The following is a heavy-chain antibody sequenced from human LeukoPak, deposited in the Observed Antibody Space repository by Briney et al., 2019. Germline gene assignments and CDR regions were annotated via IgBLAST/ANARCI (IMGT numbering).Heavy chain of an antibody. J-gene: IGHJ4*02. V-gene: IGHV4-30-2*01. D-gene: IGHD2/OR15-2a*01. CDR3: ARAAVNRSGFDY. CDR2: IYHSGST. CDR1: GGSISSGGYS. Sequence: PSQSLSLNCAVSGGSISSGGYSWSWIRQPPGKGLEWIGYIYHSGSTYYNPSLKSRVTISVDRSKNQFSLKLSSVTAADTAVYYCARAAVNRSGFDYWGQGTLVTVSS.